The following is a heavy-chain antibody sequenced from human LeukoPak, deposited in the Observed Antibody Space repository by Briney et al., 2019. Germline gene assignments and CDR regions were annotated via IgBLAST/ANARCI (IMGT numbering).Heavy chain of an antibody. CDR3: TTTPPMVRGVRRPGTFDY. CDR1: GFTFDDYA. D-gene: IGHD3-10*01. J-gene: IGHJ4*02. CDR2: IRSKAYGGTT. Sequence: GGSLRLSCAASGFTFDDYAMSWVRQAPGKGLEWVGFIRSKAYGGTTEYAASVKGRFTISRDDSKSIAYLQMNSLKTEDTAVYYCTTTPPMVRGVRRPGTFDYWGQGTLVTVSS. V-gene: IGHV3-49*04.